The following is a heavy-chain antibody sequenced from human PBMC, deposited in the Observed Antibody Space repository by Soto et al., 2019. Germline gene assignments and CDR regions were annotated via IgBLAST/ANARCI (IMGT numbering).Heavy chain of an antibody. V-gene: IGHV1-8*01. D-gene: IGHD3-16*01. Sequence: ASVKVSCKASGYTFSDFDINWLRQASGQGPEWMGWMNAKSGDTFFAQRFQGKFNMTWDTSLSTANMELESLTSDDTAIYYCARGNPFNYAGVDIWGKGTT. CDR3: ARGNPFNYAGVDI. CDR2: MNAKSGDT. J-gene: IGHJ6*03. CDR1: GYTFSDFD.